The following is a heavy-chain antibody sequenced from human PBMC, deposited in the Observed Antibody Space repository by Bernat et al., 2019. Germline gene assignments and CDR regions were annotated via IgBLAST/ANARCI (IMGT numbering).Heavy chain of an antibody. D-gene: IGHD1-1*01. CDR3: ARDHPGGTGYYYYMDV. V-gene: IGHV3-53*01. CDR2: IYSGGST. CDR1: GFTVSSNY. Sequence: EVQLVESGGGLIQPGGSLRLSCAASGFTVSSNYMSWVRQAPGKGLEWVAVIYSGGSTYYADSVKGRFTISRDNSKNTLYLQMNSRRAEDTAVYYCARDHPGGTGYYYYMDVWGKGTTVTVSS. J-gene: IGHJ6*03.